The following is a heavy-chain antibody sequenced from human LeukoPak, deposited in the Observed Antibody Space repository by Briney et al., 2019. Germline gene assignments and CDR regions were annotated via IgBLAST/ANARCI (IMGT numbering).Heavy chain of an antibody. Sequence: SQTLSLTCATSGDSVSTNSAAWNWIRQSPSRGLEWPGRTYYRSKWYNDYAVSMKSRIIINPDTSKNQFSLQLNSVTPEDTAVYYCAVPLLAAANNWGQGTLVTVSS. D-gene: IGHD6-13*01. J-gene: IGHJ4*02. CDR2: TYYRSKWYN. V-gene: IGHV6-1*01. CDR3: AVPLLAAANN. CDR1: GDSVSTNSAA.